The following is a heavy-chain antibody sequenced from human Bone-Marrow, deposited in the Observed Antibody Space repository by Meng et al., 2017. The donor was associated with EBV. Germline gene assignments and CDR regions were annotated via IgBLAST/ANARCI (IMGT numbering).Heavy chain of an antibody. J-gene: IGHJ4*02. CDR2: IYHSGST. CDR3: ARVVARSYFDY. CDR1: GGSISSGGYS. V-gene: IGHV4-30-2*01. Sequence: LLLQESGSGLVKPSQTLSLTGAVSGGSISSGGYSWSWIRQPPGKGLEWIGYIYHSGSTYYNPSLKSRVTISVDRSKNQFSLELSSVTAADTAVYYCARVVARSYFDYWGQGTLVTVSS.